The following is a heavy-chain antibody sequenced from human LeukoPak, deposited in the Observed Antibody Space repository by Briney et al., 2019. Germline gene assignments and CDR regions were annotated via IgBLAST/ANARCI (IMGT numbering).Heavy chain of an antibody. J-gene: IGHJ4*02. CDR3: AKDDAWLRFGE. CDR2: INSDGSST. D-gene: IGHD3-10*01. V-gene: IGHV3-74*01. CDR1: GFTFSSYS. Sequence: PGGSLRLSCAASGFTFSSYSMNWVRQAPGKGLEWVSRINSDGSSTSYADSVKGRFTISRDNSKNTLYLEVISLTAEDTAVYYCAKDDAWLRFGEWSQGTLVTVSS.